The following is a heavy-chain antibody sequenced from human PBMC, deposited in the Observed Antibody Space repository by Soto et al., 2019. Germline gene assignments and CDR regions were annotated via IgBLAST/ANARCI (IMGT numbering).Heavy chain of an antibody. Sequence: GSLRLSCVASGFTFSDYAMTWVRQAPGKGLEWVATISATGGNIEYTDSLKGRFTISRDNSKNTLYLQLNGLTSDDTAVHYCAKVAGGLGYFDLWGRGTLVTVSS. J-gene: IGHJ2*01. D-gene: IGHD3-16*01. CDR1: GFTFSDYA. CDR3: AKVAGGLGYFDL. CDR2: ISATGGNI. V-gene: IGHV3-23*01.